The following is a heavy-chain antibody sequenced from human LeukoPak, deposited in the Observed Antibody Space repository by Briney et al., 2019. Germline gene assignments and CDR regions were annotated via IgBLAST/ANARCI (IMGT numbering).Heavy chain of an antibody. J-gene: IGHJ5*01. D-gene: IGHD3-22*01. V-gene: IGHV3-23*01. CDR3: GIDRPNYFHSNGLYYRRDGDS. CDR1: GFTFSIYA. CDR2: ITSSGEAT. Sequence: PGGSLRLSCDASGFTFSIYAMSWVRQGTGKGLEWVSSITSSGEATYYADSVKGRFTISRDNSRYTLYLQMNSLRAEDTAVYYCGIDRPNYFHSNGLYYRRDGDSWGQGTLVTVSS.